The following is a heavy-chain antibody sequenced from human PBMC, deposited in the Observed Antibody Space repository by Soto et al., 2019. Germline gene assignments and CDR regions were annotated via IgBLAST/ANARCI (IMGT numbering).Heavy chain of an antibody. D-gene: IGHD3-16*01. Sequence: PSETLSLTCTVSGGSISSYYWSWIRQPPGKGLEWIGYIYYSGSTNYNPSLKGRFTISRDNAKNSLYLQMNSLRAEGTAVYYCGREGGVWGQGTLVTVSS. V-gene: IGHV4-59*12. CDR2: IYYSGST. CDR1: GGSISSYY. J-gene: IGHJ4*02. CDR3: GREGGV.